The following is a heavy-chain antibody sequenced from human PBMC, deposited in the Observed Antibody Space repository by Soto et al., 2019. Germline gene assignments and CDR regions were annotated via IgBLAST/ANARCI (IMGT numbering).Heavy chain of an antibody. Sequence: ASVKVSCKASGYTFTGYYVHWVRQAPGQGLEWMGWINPNVGGTNYARKFQGRVTMTRDTSISTIYMKLTRLSPDDTAIYYCARGGREVPRIPYDTWGQGTRVTDSS. V-gene: IGHV1-2*02. CDR1: GYTFTGYY. D-gene: IGHD3-16*01. J-gene: IGHJ5*02. CDR3: ARGGREVPRIPYDT. CDR2: INPNVGGT.